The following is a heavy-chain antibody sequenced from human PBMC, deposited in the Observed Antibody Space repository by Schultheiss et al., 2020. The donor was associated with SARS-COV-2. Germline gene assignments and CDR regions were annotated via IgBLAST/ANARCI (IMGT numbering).Heavy chain of an antibody. J-gene: IGHJ4*02. CDR1: GGTFSSYA. CDR3: ARDFDY. Sequence: ASVKVSCKASGGTFSSYAISWVRQAPGQGLEWMGWINTYSGNTHYAQKLQGRVTMTTDTSASTAYMELSSLRSEDTAVYYCARDFDYWGQGTLVTVSS. V-gene: IGHV1-18*01. CDR2: INTYSGNT.